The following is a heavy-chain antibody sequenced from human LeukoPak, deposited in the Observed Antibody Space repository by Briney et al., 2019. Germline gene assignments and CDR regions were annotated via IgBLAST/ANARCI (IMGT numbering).Heavy chain of an antibody. J-gene: IGHJ3*02. Sequence: GGSLRLSCAASGFTFSSYSMNWVRQAPGKGLEWVSSISSSSSYIYYADPVKGRFTISRDNAKNSLYLQMNSLRAEDTAVYYCARLGVHDAFDIWGQGTMVTVSS. V-gene: IGHV3-21*01. CDR3: ARLGVHDAFDI. CDR1: GFTFSSYS. CDR2: ISSSSSYI. D-gene: IGHD2-8*01.